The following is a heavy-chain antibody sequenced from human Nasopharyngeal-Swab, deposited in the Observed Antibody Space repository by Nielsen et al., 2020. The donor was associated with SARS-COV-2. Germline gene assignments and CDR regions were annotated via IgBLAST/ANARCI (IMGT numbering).Heavy chain of an antibody. CDR1: GFTFSSYW. J-gene: IGHJ5*02. V-gene: IGHV3-7*03. D-gene: IGHD1-1*01. CDR2: IKQDGSEK. Sequence: GGSLRPSCAASGFTFSSYWMSWVRQAPGKGLEWVANIKQDGSEKYYVDSVKGRFTISKDNAKNSLYLQMNSLRAEDTAVYYCASSRTTQNWFDPWGQGTLVTVSS. CDR3: ASSRTTQNWFDP.